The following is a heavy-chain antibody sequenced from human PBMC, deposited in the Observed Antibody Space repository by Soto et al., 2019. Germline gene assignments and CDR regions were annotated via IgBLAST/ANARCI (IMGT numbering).Heavy chain of an antibody. CDR1: GFTFSNAW. Sequence: EVQLVESGGGLVKPGGSLRLSCAASGFTFSNAWMSWVRQAPGKGLEWVGRIKSKTDGGTTDYAAPVKGRFTISRDDSKNTLYLQMNSLKTEDTAVYYCTTEVAAAGYFDYWGQGTLVTVSS. D-gene: IGHD6-13*01. V-gene: IGHV3-15*01. CDR3: TTEVAAAGYFDY. CDR2: IKSKTDGGTT. J-gene: IGHJ4*02.